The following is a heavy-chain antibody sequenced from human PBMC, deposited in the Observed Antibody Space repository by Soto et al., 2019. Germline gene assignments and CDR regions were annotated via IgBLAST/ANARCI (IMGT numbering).Heavy chain of an antibody. CDR2: IYHSGST. D-gene: IGHD3-10*01. V-gene: IGHV4-38-2*01. CDR1: GYSISSGYY. CDR3: ATALGAGFGELSENWFDP. J-gene: IGHJ5*02. Sequence: SETLSLTCAVSGYSISSGYYWGWIRQPPGKGLEWIGSIYHSGSTYYNPSLKSRVTIAVDTSKNQFSLKLSSVTAADTAVYYCATALGAGFGELSENWFDPWGQGTLVTVSS.